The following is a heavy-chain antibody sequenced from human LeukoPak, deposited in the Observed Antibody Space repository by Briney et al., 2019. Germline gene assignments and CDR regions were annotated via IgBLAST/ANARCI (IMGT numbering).Heavy chain of an antibody. D-gene: IGHD4-11*01. CDR1: GYTFRAFY. Sequence: ASVMVSCKASGYTFRAFYIHWVRQAPGQGLEWMAWINPNSGDTNYAQKFLGRVTVTTDTSISTAYMELSRLTSDDTAVYYCARDLTRSDVDDCWGQGILVTVSS. J-gene: IGHJ4*02. CDR3: ARDLTRSDVDDC. CDR2: INPNSGDT. V-gene: IGHV1-2*02.